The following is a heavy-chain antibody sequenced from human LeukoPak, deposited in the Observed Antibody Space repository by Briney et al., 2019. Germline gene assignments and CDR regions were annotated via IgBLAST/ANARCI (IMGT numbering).Heavy chain of an antibody. J-gene: IGHJ4*02. Sequence: SETLSLTCTVSGGSISSSSYYWGWIRQPPGKGLEWIGSIYYSGSTYYNPSLKSRVTISVDTSKNQFSLKLSSVTAAVTAVYYYARGPGYCSSTSCYPELIDYWGQGTLVTVSS. CDR1: GGSISSSSYY. CDR2: IYYSGST. CDR3: ARGPGYCSSTSCYPELIDY. D-gene: IGHD2-2*01. V-gene: IGHV4-39*01.